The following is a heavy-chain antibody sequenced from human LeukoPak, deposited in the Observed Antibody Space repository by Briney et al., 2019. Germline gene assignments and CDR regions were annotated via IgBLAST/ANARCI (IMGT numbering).Heavy chain of an antibody. Sequence: MSSETLSLTCTVSGGSISSYYWSWIRQPPGKGLEWIGYIYYSGSTNCNPSLKSRVTISVDTSKNQFSLKLSSVTAADTAVYYCASGLPAAHLDYWGQGTLVTVSS. J-gene: IGHJ4*02. CDR2: IYYSGST. D-gene: IGHD2-2*01. CDR1: GGSISSYY. V-gene: IGHV4-59*01. CDR3: ASGLPAAHLDY.